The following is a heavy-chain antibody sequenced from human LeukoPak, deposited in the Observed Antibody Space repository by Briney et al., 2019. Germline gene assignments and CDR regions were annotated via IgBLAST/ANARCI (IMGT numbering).Heavy chain of an antibody. CDR3: AKKTSYCGGNCFPYYFDF. J-gene: IGHJ4*02. D-gene: IGHD2-21*02. CDR1: GFSFSSYW. Sequence: PGGSLRLSCAASGFSFSSYWMNWVRQAPGKGLEWVGNINQDGSGKYYVDSVKGRFTISRDNAMNSLYLQMNSLRAEDTAIYYCAKKTSYCGGNCFPYYFDFWGQGTLVTVSS. V-gene: IGHV3-7*03. CDR2: INQDGSGK.